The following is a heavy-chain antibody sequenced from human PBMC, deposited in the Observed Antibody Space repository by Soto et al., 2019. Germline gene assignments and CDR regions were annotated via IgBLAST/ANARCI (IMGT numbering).Heavy chain of an antibody. J-gene: IGHJ3*02. CDR3: GRLGVGIARIVVDAIDI. D-gene: IGHD2-21*01. CDR1: GGFVSSGSYY. CDR2: MSHSGGT. Sequence: QVQLQQWGAGLLKPSETLSLTCAVYGGFVSSGSYYWSWIRQPPGKGLEWIGEMSHSGGTHFNPTLQSRVTIPVDMTKNQLPLNMGSVAATDTVFFFWGRLGVGIARIVVDAIDIWGPGTMVTVSS. V-gene: IGHV4-34*06.